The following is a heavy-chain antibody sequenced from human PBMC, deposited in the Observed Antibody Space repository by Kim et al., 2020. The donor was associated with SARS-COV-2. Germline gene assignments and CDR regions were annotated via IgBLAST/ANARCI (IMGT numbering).Heavy chain of an antibody. D-gene: IGHD3-22*01. J-gene: IGHJ5*02. CDR3: ARDWTDSSGYYYWFDP. Sequence: YYNPSLKSRVTISVDTSKNQFSLKLSSVTAADTAVYYCARDWTDSSGYYYWFDPWGQGTLVTVSS. V-gene: IGHV4-31*02.